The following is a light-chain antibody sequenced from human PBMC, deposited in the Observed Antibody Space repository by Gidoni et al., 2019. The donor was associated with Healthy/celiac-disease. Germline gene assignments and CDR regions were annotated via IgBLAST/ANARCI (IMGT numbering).Light chain of an antibody. J-gene: IGKJ2*02. V-gene: IGKV1-8*01. CDR1: QGISSY. CDR3: QQYYSYPRT. CDR2: AAS. Sequence: AIRMTQSPSSFSASTGDRVTITCRASQGISSYLAWYQQKPGKAPKLLIYAASTLQSGVPSRFSGSVSGTDFTLTISCLQSEDFATYYCQQYYSYPRTFGQGTKLEIK.